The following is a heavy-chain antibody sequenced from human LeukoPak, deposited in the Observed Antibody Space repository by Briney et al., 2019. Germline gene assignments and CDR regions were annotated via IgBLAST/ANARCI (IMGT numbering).Heavy chain of an antibody. CDR2: IKQDGSEK. Sequence: GGSLRLSCAASGFTFSSYWMSWVRQAPGKGLEWVANIKQDGSEKYYVDPVKGRFTISRDNAKNSLYLPVNSLSAEETAVYYCARLEWLVFGDWGQGTLVTVSS. V-gene: IGHV3-7*03. J-gene: IGHJ4*02. D-gene: IGHD6-19*01. CDR1: GFTFSSYW. CDR3: ARLEWLVFGD.